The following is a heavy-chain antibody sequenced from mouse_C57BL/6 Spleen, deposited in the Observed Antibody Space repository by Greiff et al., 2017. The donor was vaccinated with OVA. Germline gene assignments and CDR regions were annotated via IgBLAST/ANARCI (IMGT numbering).Heavy chain of an antibody. V-gene: IGHV1-4*01. CDR1: GYTFTSYT. J-gene: IGHJ2*01. CDR2: INPSSGYT. Sequence: VQLVESGAELARPGASVKMSCKASGYTFTSYTMHWVKQRPGQGLEWIGYINPSSGYTKYNQKFKDKATLTADKSSSTAYMQLSSLTSEDSAVYYSARSTAQATLDYWGQGTTLTVSS. CDR3: ARSTAQATLDY. D-gene: IGHD3-2*02.